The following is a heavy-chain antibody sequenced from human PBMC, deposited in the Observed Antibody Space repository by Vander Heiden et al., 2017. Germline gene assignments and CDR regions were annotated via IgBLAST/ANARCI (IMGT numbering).Heavy chain of an antibody. V-gene: IGHV1-58*01. J-gene: IGHJ5*02. D-gene: IGHD4-17*01. CDR1: GFIFTSSA. CDR3: ASLLGLRRDNWFGP. CDR2: IVVGSGNT. Sequence: QMQLVQCGPEVKKPETSEKVSCKASGFIFTSSAVQWVRQARGQRLEGIGWIVVGSGNTNYAQKFQERVTITRDMSTSTAYMELSSLGSEDTAVYYCASLLGLRRDNWFGPWGQGTLVTVSS.